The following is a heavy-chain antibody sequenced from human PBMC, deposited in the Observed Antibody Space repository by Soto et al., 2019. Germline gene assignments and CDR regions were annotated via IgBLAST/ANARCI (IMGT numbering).Heavy chain of an antibody. V-gene: IGHV3-23*01. CDR3: AKGHFHCSGGSCYSSDY. Sequence: GGSLRLSCAASGFTFSSYAMSWVRQAPGKGLEWVSAISGSGGSTYYADSVKGRLTISRDNSKNTLYLQMNSLRAEDTAVYYCAKGHFHCSGGSCYSSDYWGQGTLVTVSS. J-gene: IGHJ4*02. CDR2: ISGSGGST. CDR1: GFTFSSYA. D-gene: IGHD2-15*01.